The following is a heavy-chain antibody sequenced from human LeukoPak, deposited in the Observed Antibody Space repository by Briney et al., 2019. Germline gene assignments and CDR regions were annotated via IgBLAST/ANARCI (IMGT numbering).Heavy chain of an antibody. D-gene: IGHD3-10*01. CDR3: ARGFGELLYPFDH. Sequence: GESLKISCMGSGYDFTTYWIGWVRQMPGKGLEWMGIIYPGDSGTRYSPSFQGQVTISADKSISTAYLQWSSLKASDTAIYYCARGFGELLYPFDHWGQGTLVIVSS. J-gene: IGHJ4*02. CDR2: IYPGDSGT. CDR1: GYDFTTYW. V-gene: IGHV5-51*01.